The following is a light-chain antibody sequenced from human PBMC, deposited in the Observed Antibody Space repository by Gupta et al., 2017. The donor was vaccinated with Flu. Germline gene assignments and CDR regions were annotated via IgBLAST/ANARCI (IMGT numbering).Light chain of an antibody. V-gene: IGKV1-39*01. CDR1: QSISTY. Sequence: PSSLSASVGDRITVTCRASQSISTYLNWYQQKPGKAPKLLIFATSSVQSGVPSRFSGSGSGTDFTLTISRLQPEDFATYFCQQSDSTPFTFGGGTRVEIK. CDR2: ATS. CDR3: QQSDSTPFT. J-gene: IGKJ4*01.